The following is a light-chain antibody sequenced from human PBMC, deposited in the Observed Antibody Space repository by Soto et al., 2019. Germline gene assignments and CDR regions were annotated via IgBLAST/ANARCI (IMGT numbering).Light chain of an antibody. V-gene: IGKV3-20*01. J-gene: IGKJ1*01. CDR3: HQYGSSPGT. Sequence: ETVLTQSPGTPSLSPGERATLSCRASQRVTSNYLAWYQQKPGQAPRLLIFGASIRDTGIPDRFSGSGSGTDFTLTISRLEPEDFAVYYCHQYGSSPGTFGQGTKVEIK. CDR2: GAS. CDR1: QRVTSNY.